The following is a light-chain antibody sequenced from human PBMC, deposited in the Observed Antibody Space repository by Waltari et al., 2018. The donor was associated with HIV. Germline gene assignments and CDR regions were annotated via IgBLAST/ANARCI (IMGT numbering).Light chain of an antibody. CDR1: SSDIGSNY. Sequence: QSVLTQPPSASGTPGQRVTISCSGASSDIGSNYVYWYQQLPGTAPKLLIYRNNQHPSGVPDRFSGSTSGTSASLAISGLRSEDEADYYCAAWDVSLRGAYVFGTGTKVAVL. CDR3: AAWDVSLRGAYV. J-gene: IGLJ1*01. CDR2: RNN. V-gene: IGLV1-47*01.